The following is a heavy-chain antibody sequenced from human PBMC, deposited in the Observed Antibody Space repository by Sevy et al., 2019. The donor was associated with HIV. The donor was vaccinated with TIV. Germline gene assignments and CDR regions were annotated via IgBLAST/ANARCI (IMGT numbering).Heavy chain of an antibody. CDR2: IWHDGSNK. CDR3: ARETDNSARWLDP. D-gene: IGHD4-4*01. Sequence: GGSLRLSCAASGFTFNFHGMHWVRQAPGKGLEWVAFIWHDGSNKYMADSVKGRFTISIDSSKNTLFLQMNSLTVEDTAVYYCARETDNSARWLDPWGQGTLVTVSS. CDR1: GFTFNFHG. J-gene: IGHJ5*02. V-gene: IGHV3-30*02.